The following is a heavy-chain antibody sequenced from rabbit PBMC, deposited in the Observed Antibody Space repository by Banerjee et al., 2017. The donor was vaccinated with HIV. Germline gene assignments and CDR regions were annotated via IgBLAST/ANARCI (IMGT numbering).Heavy chain of an antibody. CDR3: ARGVYTGGIGYGLTRLEL. D-gene: IGHD1-1*01. V-gene: IGHV1S45*01. CDR2: IYAGSSGST. Sequence: QEQLEESGGDLVKPEGSLTLTCTASGFSFSSSYWICWVRQAPGKGLEWIACIYAGSSGSTYYASWAKGRFTISKTSSTVTLQMTSLTAADTATYFCARGVYTGGIGYGLTRLELWGQGTLVTVS. CDR1: GFSFSSSYW. J-gene: IGHJ3*01.